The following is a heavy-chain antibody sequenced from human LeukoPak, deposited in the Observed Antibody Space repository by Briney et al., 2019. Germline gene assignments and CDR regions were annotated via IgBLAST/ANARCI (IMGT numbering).Heavy chain of an antibody. V-gene: IGHV4-39*01. CDR2: IYYSGNT. CDR1: GDSISTSNSY. CDR3: ASSPRGAARVGY. D-gene: IGHD6-6*01. Sequence: SETLSLTCTVSGDSISTSNSYWGWIRQPPGKGLEWIGSIYYSGNTYYNPSLKSRVTISVDTSRNQFSLKVRSVTAADTAVYYCASSPRGAARVGYWGQGTLVTVSS. J-gene: IGHJ4*02.